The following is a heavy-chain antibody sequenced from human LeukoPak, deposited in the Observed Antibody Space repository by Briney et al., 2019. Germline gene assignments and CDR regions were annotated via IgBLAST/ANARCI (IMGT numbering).Heavy chain of an antibody. Sequence: SETLSLTCTVSGGSISSGDYYWSWIRQPPGKGLEWIGCIYYSGSTYYNPSLKSRVTISVDTSKNQFSLKLSSVTAADTAVYYCARARYSSSWACDYWGQGTLVTVSS. CDR1: GGSISSGDYY. D-gene: IGHD6-13*01. J-gene: IGHJ4*02. CDR3: ARARYSSSWACDY. V-gene: IGHV4-30-4*02. CDR2: IYYSGST.